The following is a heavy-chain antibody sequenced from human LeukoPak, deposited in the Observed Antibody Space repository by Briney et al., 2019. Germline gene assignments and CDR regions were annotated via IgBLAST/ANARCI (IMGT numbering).Heavy chain of an antibody. CDR1: GVSINSHY. Sequence: SETLSLTCTVSGVSINSHYWNWIRQPPGKGLEWIGHIYYTGTTNYNPSLKSRVTISVDRSKNHFSLKLSSVTAADTAVYYCARAYYYGSGSYAFDIWGQGTMVTVSS. V-gene: IGHV4-59*11. J-gene: IGHJ3*02. CDR3: ARAYYYGSGSYAFDI. CDR2: IYYTGTT. D-gene: IGHD3-10*01.